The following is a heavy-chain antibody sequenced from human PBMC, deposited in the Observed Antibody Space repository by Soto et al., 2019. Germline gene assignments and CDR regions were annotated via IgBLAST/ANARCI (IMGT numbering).Heavy chain of an antibody. CDR1: GGTFSSYA. CDR3: ARDRAYCGGDCFPYNWFDP. V-gene: IGHV1-69*13. J-gene: IGHJ5*02. CDR2: IIPIFGTA. Sequence: SVKVSCKASGGTFSSYAISWVRQAPGQGLEWMGGIIPIFGTANYAQKFQGRVTITADESTSTAYMELSSLRSEDTAVYYCARDRAYCGGDCFPYNWFDPWGQRTLVTVSS. D-gene: IGHD2-21*02.